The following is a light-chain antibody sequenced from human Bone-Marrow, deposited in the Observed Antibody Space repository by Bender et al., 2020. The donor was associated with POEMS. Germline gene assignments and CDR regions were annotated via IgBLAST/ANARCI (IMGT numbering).Light chain of an antibody. J-gene: IGLJ3*02. Sequence: AARITCSGDALPKQYAYWYQQKPGQAPALVIYKGTERPSGIPERLSGSSSGTTATLTISGAQAEDEADFYCQSADSSGSYIVFGGGTRLTVL. CDR3: QSADSSGSYIV. V-gene: IGLV3-25*03. CDR1: ALPKQY. CDR2: KGT.